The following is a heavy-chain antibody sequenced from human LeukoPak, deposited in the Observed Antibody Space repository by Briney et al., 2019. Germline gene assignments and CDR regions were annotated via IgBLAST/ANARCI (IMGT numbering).Heavy chain of an antibody. V-gene: IGHV4-59*01. CDR2: IYYSGST. J-gene: IGHJ4*02. D-gene: IGHD4-17*01. CDR1: SGSITSYY. CDR3: AIGTTGDYPPYFDS. Sequence: SETLSLTCTVSSGSITSYYWSWTRQPPGKGLEWIGYIYYSGSTKYNSSLKSRVTISADTSKNQFSLKLSSVTAADTAVYYCAIGTTGDYPPYFDSWGQGTLVTVSS.